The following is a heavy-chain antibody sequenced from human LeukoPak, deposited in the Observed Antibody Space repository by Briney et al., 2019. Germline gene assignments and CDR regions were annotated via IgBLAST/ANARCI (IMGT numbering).Heavy chain of an antibody. D-gene: IGHD3-22*01. CDR1: GGSISSGSYY. CDR2: IYTSGST. V-gene: IGHV4-61*02. J-gene: IGHJ4*02. CDR3: ARGHYYDSSGYYGY. Sequence: SQTLSLTCTVSGGSISSGSYYWSWIRQPAGKGLEWIGRIYTSGSTNYNPSLKSRVTISVDTSKNQFSLKLSSVTAADTAVYYCARGHYYDSSGYYGYWGQGTLVTVSS.